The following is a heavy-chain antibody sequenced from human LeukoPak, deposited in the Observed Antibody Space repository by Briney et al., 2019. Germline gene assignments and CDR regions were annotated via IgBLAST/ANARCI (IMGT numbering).Heavy chain of an antibody. V-gene: IGHV4-59*01. CDR2: IHYIGNT. CDR3: ARTTHDDFYYYFLDV. D-gene: IGHD4-11*01. Sequence: RSSETLSLTCTVSGGSISTYYWSWIRQPPGKTLEWVGCIHYIGNTNYNPSLKSRVTISLDTSKDQFSLRLSSVTAADTAVYYCARTTHDDFYYYFLDVWGKGTTVTVSS. J-gene: IGHJ6*03. CDR1: GGSISTYY.